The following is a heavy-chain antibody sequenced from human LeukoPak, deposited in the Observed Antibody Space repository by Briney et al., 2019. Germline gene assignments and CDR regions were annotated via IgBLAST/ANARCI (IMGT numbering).Heavy chain of an antibody. V-gene: IGHV3-9*01. J-gene: IGHJ3*01. CDR3: TCDLDRSDGL. Sequence: PGRSLRLSCAASGFTFDDYAMHWVRQAPGKGLEWVSGISWNSGSIGYADSVKGRFTTSRDNAKNSLYLQMNSLRAEDTAVYYCTCDLDRSDGLWGQGTMVTVSS. CDR2: ISWNSGSI. CDR1: GFTFDDYA. D-gene: IGHD2-8*01.